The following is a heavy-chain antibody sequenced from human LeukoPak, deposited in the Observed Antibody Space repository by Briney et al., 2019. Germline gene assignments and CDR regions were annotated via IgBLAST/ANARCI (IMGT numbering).Heavy chain of an antibody. D-gene: IGHD3-10*01. CDR2: MHYSGST. V-gene: IGHV4-59*01. J-gene: IGHJ4*02. CDR1: GGSISSYY. CDR3: ARWILYSSGSYSDY. Sequence: SETLSLTCTVSGGSISSYYWSWFRQPPGKGLEWIGYMHYSGSTNYNPSLKSRVTISVGTSKNQISLKLSFVTAADTAVYYCARWILYSSGSYSDYWGQGTLVTVSS.